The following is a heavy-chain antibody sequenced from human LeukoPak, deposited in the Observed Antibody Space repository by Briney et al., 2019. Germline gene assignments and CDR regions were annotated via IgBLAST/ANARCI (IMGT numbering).Heavy chain of an antibody. Sequence: GGSLRLSCAASGFTFSSYAMSWVRQAPGKGLEWVSAISGSGGSTYYADSVKGRFTVSRDNSKNTLYLQMNSLRAEDTAVYYCAKDTDTAMATSMWYWGQGTLVTVSS. CDR3: AKDTDTAMATSMWY. J-gene: IGHJ4*02. D-gene: IGHD5-18*01. V-gene: IGHV3-23*01. CDR1: GFTFSSYA. CDR2: ISGSGGST.